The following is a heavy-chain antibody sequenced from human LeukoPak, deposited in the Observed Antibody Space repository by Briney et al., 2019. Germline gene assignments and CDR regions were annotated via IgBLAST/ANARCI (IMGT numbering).Heavy chain of an antibody. CDR3: ARARSLVGATLDY. D-gene: IGHD1-26*01. Sequence: GASVKVSCKASGYTFTSYYMHWVRQAPGQGLEWMGWINPNSGGTNYAQKFQGRVTMTRDTSISTAYMELSRLRSDDTAVYYCARARSLVGATLDYWGQGTLVTVSS. CDR2: INPNSGGT. V-gene: IGHV1-2*02. CDR1: GYTFTSYY. J-gene: IGHJ4*02.